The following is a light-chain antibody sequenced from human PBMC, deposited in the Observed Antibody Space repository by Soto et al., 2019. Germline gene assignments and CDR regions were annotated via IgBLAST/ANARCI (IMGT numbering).Light chain of an antibody. V-gene: IGKV3-20*01. CDR2: GAS. CDR1: QSLRSSS. CDR3: QQYGSSPLT. J-gene: IGKJ4*01. Sequence: EIVLTQSPGTLSVSPGERATLSCRASQSLRSSSLAWYQQRLGQAPRLLIYGASRRATGIPDRFSGSGSGTDFTLTISRLEPEDFAVYYCQQYGSSPLTFVGGTKVEIK.